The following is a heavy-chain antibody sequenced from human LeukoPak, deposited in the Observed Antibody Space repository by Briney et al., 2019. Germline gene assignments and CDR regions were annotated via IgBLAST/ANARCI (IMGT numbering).Heavy chain of an antibody. CDR2: ITSKIDGGTT. CDR3: SSLRGSSSQYFQH. CDR1: GFTFSSYA. V-gene: IGHV3-15*01. J-gene: IGHJ1*01. Sequence: GGSLRLSCAASGFTFSSYAMTWVRQAPGKGLEWVGRITSKIDGGTTGYAATVKGRFTISRDDSKDTLYLQMDSLQTEDTAVYYCSSLRGSSSQYFQHWGQGTLVTVSS. D-gene: IGHD6-13*01.